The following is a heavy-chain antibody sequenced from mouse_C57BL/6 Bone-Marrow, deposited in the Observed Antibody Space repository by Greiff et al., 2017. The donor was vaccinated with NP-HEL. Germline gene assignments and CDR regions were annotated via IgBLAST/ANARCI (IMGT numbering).Heavy chain of an antibody. CDR2: INPSSGYT. Sequence: QVQLQQSGAELARPGASVKMSCKASGYTFTSYTMHWVKQRPGQGLEWIGYINPSSGYTKYNQKFKDKATLTADKSSSTAYMQLSSLTSEDSAVYDCARWEYYGSSYDYWGQGTTLTVSS. V-gene: IGHV1-4*01. D-gene: IGHD1-1*01. CDR1: GYTFTSYT. CDR3: ARWEYYGSSYDY. J-gene: IGHJ2*01.